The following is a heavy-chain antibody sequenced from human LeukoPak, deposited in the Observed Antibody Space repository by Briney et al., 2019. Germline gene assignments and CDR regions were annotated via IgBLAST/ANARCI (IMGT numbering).Heavy chain of an antibody. CDR2: ISSSSSTI. CDR1: GFTFSSYE. D-gene: IGHD5-24*01. CDR3: ARDTRRGDGYKDPLYYYYYYMDV. Sequence: GGSLRLSCAASGFTFSSYEMNWVRQAPGKGLEWVSYISSSSSTIYYADSVKGRFTISRDNAKNSLYLQMNSLRAEDTAVYYCARDTRRGDGYKDPLYYYYYYMDVWGKGTTVTVSS. V-gene: IGHV3-48*01. J-gene: IGHJ6*03.